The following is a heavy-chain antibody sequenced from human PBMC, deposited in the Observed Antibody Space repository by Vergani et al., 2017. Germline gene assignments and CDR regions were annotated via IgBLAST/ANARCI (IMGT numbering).Heavy chain of an antibody. D-gene: IGHD3-3*01. CDR3: ARESPLSFYYDFWSAYGGFDY. CDR2: IKQDGSEK. J-gene: IGHJ4*02. CDR1: GFTFSSYW. V-gene: IGHV3-7*03. Sequence: EVQLVESGGGLVQPGGSLRLSCAASGFTFSSYWMSWVRQAPGKGLEWVANIKQDGSEKYYVDSVKGRFTISRDNAKNSLYLQMNSLRAEDTAVYYCARESPLSFYYDFWSAYGGFDYWGQGTLVTVSS.